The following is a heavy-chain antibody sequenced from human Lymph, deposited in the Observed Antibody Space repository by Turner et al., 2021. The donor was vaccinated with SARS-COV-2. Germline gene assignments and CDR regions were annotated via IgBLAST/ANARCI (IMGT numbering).Heavy chain of an antibody. V-gene: IGHV3-53*01. CDR1: GLTVSSNY. Sequence: EVQLVESGGGLIQPGGSLRLSCAASGLTVSSNYMSWVRQAPGKGLEWVSVIYSGGSTYYADSVKGRFTISRDNSKNTLYLQMNSLRAEDTAVYYCARAWGRYSYGFDYWGQGTLVTVSS. CDR2: IYSGGST. CDR3: ARAWGRYSYGFDY. D-gene: IGHD5-18*01. J-gene: IGHJ4*02.